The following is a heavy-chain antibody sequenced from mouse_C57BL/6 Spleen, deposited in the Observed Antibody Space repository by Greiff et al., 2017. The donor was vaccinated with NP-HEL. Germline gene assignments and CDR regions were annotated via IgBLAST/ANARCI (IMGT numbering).Heavy chain of an antibody. J-gene: IGHJ1*03. CDR1: GYTFTSYW. V-gene: IGHV1-55*01. Sequence: QVQLQQSGAELVKPGASVKMSCKASGYTFTSYWITWVKQRPGQGLEWIGDIYPGSGSTNYNEKFKSKATLTVDTSSSTAYMQLSSLTSEDSAVYYCARGSYYGSRYWYFDVWGTGTTVTVSS. D-gene: IGHD1-1*01. CDR3: ARGSYYGSRYWYFDV. CDR2: IYPGSGST.